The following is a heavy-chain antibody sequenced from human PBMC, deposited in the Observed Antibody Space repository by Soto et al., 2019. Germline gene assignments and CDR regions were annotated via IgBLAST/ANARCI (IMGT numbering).Heavy chain of an antibody. D-gene: IGHD6-19*01. V-gene: IGHV4-39*01. J-gene: IGHJ4*02. CDR1: GGSIGRSSYY. Sequence: QLQLQESGPGLVKPSETLSLTCTVSGGSIGRSSYYWGWIRQPPGKALEWMGSIYDSGSTYSDPSLKRRPTTSLDTSKNQFSLKLTSVTAADTAVYYCARHGYTSGRTYFDYWGQGTLVTVSS. CDR2: IYDSGST. CDR3: ARHGYTSGRTYFDY.